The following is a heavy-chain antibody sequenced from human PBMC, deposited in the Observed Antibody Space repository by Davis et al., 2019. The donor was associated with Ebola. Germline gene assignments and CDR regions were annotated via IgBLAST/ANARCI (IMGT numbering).Heavy chain of an antibody. J-gene: IGHJ6*02. D-gene: IGHD6-19*01. CDR3: ARDLRQWLVLYYYYYGMDV. CDR2: IKQDGSEK. Sequence: GGSLRLSCAASGFTFSSYWMSWVRQAPGKGLEWVANIKQDGSEKYYVDSVKGRFTISRDNAKNSLYLQMNSLRAEDTAVYYCARDLRQWLVLYYYYYGMDVWGQGTTVTVSS. V-gene: IGHV3-7*03. CDR1: GFTFSSYW.